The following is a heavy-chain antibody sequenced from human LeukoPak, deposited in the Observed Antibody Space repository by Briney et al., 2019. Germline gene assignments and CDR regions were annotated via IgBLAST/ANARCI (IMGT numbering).Heavy chain of an antibody. CDR3: ARNSLYCSGGTCYSAFGSWFDP. D-gene: IGHD2-15*01. CDR1: GFTVSNNY. CDR2: TYTDGST. Sequence: GGSLRLSCAASGFTVSNNYMSWVRQAPGKGLERVSVTYTDGSTYYADSVKGRFTISSDNSKNTLYLQMNSLRAEDTAVYYCARNSLYCSGGTCYSAFGSWFDPWGQGTLVTVSS. V-gene: IGHV3-66*01. J-gene: IGHJ5*02.